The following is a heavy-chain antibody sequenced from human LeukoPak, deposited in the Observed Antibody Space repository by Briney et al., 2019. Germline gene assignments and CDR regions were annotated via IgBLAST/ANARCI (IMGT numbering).Heavy chain of an antibody. V-gene: IGHV1-69*05. J-gene: IGHJ4*02. Sequence: SVKVSCKASGGTFSSYAISWVRQAPGQGLEWMGRIIPIFGTANYAQKFQGRVTITTDESTSTAYMELSSLRSEDTAVYYCARGGYSYGNYFDYWGQGTLVTVSS. CDR3: ARGGYSYGNYFDY. CDR2: IIPIFGTA. D-gene: IGHD5-18*01. CDR1: GGTFSSYA.